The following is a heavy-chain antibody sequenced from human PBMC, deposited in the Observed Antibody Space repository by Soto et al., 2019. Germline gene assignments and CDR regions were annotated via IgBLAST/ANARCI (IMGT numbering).Heavy chain of an antibody. J-gene: IGHJ5*02. CDR2: IVPLFGTT. D-gene: IGHD6-13*01. V-gene: IGHV1-69*01. CDR1: GGNFSNSG. CDR3: VRASGRSWYNWFDP. Sequence: QVQLVQSGAEVKKPGSSVTVSCKASGGNFSNSGISWVRQAPGQGLEWMGGIVPLFGTTNYAHKFRGRVTFTADESTSTAYMGVGSLRSEDTAVYYCVRASGRSWYNWFDPWGQGTLVTVST.